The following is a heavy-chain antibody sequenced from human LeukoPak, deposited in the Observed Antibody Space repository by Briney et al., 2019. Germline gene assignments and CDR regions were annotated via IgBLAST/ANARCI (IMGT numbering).Heavy chain of an antibody. Sequence: SETLSLTCSLSGDSIRSGTYYWSWIRQPAGKGLEWIGRIYTSGSTSYNPSLKSRVTISVDTSKNQFSLKLTSVTAADTAVYYCARGGAATRIDYWGQGTLVTVSS. CDR1: GDSIRSGTYY. CDR2: IYTSGST. CDR3: ARGGAATRIDY. D-gene: IGHD6-25*01. J-gene: IGHJ4*02. V-gene: IGHV4-61*02.